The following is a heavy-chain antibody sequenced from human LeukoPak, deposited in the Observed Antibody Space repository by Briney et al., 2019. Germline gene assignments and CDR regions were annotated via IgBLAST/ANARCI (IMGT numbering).Heavy chain of an antibody. CDR2: INPNSGGT. D-gene: IGHD2-15*01. Sequence: ASVKVSCKASGHTFTVYYLHGVRQAPGQGLEWMGWINPNSGGTNYAQKFQGRVTMTRDTSISTAYMELSRLRADDTAVYYCARYRYCSGCSCYDLFDYWGQGTLVTVFS. J-gene: IGHJ4*02. CDR3: ARYRYCSGCSCYDLFDY. CDR1: GHTFTVYY. V-gene: IGHV1-2*02.